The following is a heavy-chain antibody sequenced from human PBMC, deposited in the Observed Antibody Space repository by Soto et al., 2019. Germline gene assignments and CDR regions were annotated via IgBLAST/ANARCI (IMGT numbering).Heavy chain of an antibody. J-gene: IGHJ4*02. CDR3: ANPLYYGSGSPQ. D-gene: IGHD3-10*01. Sequence: IRQTPGKGLEWIGSIYYSGSTYYNSSLKSRITISVDTSKKQLSLKLSSATAADTAVYYCANPLYYGSGSPQWGQGALVTVS. V-gene: IGHV4-39*01. CDR2: IYYSGST.